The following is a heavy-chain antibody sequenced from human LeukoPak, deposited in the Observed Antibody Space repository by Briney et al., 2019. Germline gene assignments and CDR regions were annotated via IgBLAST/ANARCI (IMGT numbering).Heavy chain of an antibody. D-gene: IGHD5-24*01. Sequence: SETLSLTCTVSGGSISSYSWNWIRQPPGKGLELIGRIYSSGSTIYNPSLKSRVTISVETSKNQFSLELSSVTAADTAVYYCARRRREISTITEDNWLDPWGHGTLVTVSS. V-gene: IGHV4-59*08. CDR3: ARRRREISTITEDNWLDP. CDR2: IYSSGST. CDR1: GGSISSYS. J-gene: IGHJ5*02.